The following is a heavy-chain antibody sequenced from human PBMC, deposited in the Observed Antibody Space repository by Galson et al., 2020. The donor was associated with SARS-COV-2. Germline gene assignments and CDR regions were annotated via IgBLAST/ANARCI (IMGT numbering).Heavy chain of an antibody. D-gene: IGHD3-16*01. CDR3: ARLGLITYRYYYGMDV. V-gene: IGHV1-2*02. CDR1: GYTFTGYY. CDR2: INPNSGGT. Sequence: GESLKISCKASGYTFTGYYMHWVRQAPGQGLEWMGWINPNSGGTNYAQKFQGRVTMTRDTSISTAYMELSRLRSDDTAVYYCARLGLITYRYYYGMDVWGQGTTVTVSS. J-gene: IGHJ6*02.